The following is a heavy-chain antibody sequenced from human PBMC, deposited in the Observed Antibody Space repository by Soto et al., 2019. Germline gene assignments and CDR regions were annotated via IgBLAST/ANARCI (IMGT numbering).Heavy chain of an antibody. CDR2: ISASGGAT. V-gene: IGHV3-23*01. CDR1: RFTFTSYA. Sequence: EVELLESGGGLVQPGGSLRLSCVASRFTFTSYAMSWVRQAPGKGLEWVAAISASGGATIHADSVKGRLSISRDNSKNTLYLQMNSLRAEDMAVYYCAKDVEGGSLFRGAFDYWGQGTQVTVSS. D-gene: IGHD1-26*01. J-gene: IGHJ4*02. CDR3: AKDVEGGSLFRGAFDY.